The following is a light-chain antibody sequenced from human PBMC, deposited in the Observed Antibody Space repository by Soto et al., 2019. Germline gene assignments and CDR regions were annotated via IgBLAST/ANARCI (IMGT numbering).Light chain of an antibody. J-gene: IGKJ4*01. V-gene: IGKV3-20*01. CDR1: QSVSNNY. CDR2: GAS. Sequence: EIVLTQSPGTLSLSPGERATLSCRASQSVSNNYLAWFQQKPGQAPRLLIYGASRRATGIPDRFCGSGSGTDVTLTISRLEPADFAVYSCQQDGSSPLTFGGGTKVEIK. CDR3: QQDGSSPLT.